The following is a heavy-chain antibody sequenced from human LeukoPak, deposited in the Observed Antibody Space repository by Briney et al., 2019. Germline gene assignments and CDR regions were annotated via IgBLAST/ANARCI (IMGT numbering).Heavy chain of an antibody. CDR1: GGSISSGDYY. V-gene: IGHV4-30-4*01. CDR2: IYYSGST. J-gene: IGHJ4*02. Sequence: KTSETLSLTCTVSGGSISSGDYYWSWIRQPPGKGLEWIGYIYYSGSTYYNPSLKSRVTISVDTSKNQFSLKLSSVTAADTAVYYCARGLGYCTNGVCPLLDYWGQGTLVTFAS. D-gene: IGHD2-8*01. CDR3: ARGLGYCTNGVCPLLDY.